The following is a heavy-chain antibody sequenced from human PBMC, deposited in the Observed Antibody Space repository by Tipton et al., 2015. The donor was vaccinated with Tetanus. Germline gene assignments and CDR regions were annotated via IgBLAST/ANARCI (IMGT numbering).Heavy chain of an antibody. CDR2: VSYSGRT. V-gene: IGHV4-61*08. CDR1: GGSVRSGDYS. J-gene: IGHJ4*02. CDR3: ARSRGGTRDYYASGY. D-gene: IGHD3-22*01. Sequence: TLSLTCTVSGGSVRSGDYSWNWIRQPPGKGLEWLAYVSYSGRTNSNYSLKSRITISQDTSKNQFSLRLTSVTAADTAVYYCARSRGGTRDYYASGYWGQGTLVTVSS.